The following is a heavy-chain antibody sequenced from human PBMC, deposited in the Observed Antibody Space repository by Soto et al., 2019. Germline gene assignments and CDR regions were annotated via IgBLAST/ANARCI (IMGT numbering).Heavy chain of an antibody. V-gene: IGHV4-34*01. CDR3: ARAWEARSGMDV. CDR2: INHSETT. Sequence: QVQLRQWGAGLLKPSETLSLSCAVFGGSFTGYHWSWIRQPPGEGLEWIGEINHSETTNYNSSLKGRVTISVDTSKNQFFLKLTSVTAADTAVYYCARAWEARSGMDVWGPGTTVTVSS. J-gene: IGHJ6*02. D-gene: IGHD1-26*01. CDR1: GGSFTGYH.